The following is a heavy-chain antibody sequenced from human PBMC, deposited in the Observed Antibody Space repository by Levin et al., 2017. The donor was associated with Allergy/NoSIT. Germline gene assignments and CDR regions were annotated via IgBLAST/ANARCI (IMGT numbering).Heavy chain of an antibody. Sequence: ASVKVSCKASGYTFTTFGLSWVRQAPGQGLEWMGWISAHNGNTNYAQKFQGRVTMTTDTSTTTAYMELRSLRSDDTAVFYCARWMGYSYGHGDYWGQGTLVTVSS. D-gene: IGHD5-18*01. J-gene: IGHJ4*02. V-gene: IGHV1-18*01. CDR1: GYTFTTFG. CDR2: ISAHNGNT. CDR3: ARWMGYSYGHGDY.